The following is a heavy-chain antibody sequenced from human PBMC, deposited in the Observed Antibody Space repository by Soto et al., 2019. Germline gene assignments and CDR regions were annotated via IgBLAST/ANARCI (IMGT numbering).Heavy chain of an antibody. V-gene: IGHV4-34*01. D-gene: IGHD2-15*01. CDR1: GGSFSGYY. CDR2: INHSGST. CDR3: ARVVVVVAATPAATDY. J-gene: IGHJ4*02. Sequence: PSETLSLTCAVYGGSFSGYYWSWIRQPPGKGLEWIGEINHSGSTNYNPSLKSRVTISVDTSKNQFSLKLSSVTAADTAVYYCARVVVVVAATPAATDYWGQGTLVTVSS.